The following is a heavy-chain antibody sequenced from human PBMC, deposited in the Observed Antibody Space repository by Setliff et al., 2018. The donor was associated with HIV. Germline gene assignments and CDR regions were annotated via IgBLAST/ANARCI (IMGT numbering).Heavy chain of an antibody. CDR1: GDTFTNYD. CDR3: AKGKGVGGVIITGGLDV. D-gene: IGHD3-10*01. CDR2: MNPNSGVS. Sequence: ASVKVSCKPSGDTFTNYDIHWMRRATGQGLEWMGWMNPNSGVSGYALKFHDRVTVTRDTSITTLYMELSSLTSEDTAVYYCAKGKGVGGVIITGGLDVWGQGTTVTVSS. V-gene: IGHV1-8*01. J-gene: IGHJ6*02.